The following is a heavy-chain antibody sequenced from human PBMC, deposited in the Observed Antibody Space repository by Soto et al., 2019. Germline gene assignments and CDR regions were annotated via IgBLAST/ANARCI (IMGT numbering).Heavy chain of an antibody. CDR3: ARDSEFGVVINYYYYYGMDV. J-gene: IGHJ6*02. CDR1: TSTFSNYA. D-gene: IGHD3-3*01. CDR2: ISGSGSST. V-gene: IGHV3-23*01. Sequence: GGSLRLSCAASTSTFSNYAMTWVRQAPGKGLEWVSAISGSGSSTHYADSVKGRFFISRDNSKNTLYVQMHRLRVEDTAVYYCARDSEFGVVINYYYYYGMDVWGQGTTVTVSS.